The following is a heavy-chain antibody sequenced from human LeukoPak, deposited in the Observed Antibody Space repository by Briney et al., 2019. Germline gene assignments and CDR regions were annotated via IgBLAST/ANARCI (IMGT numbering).Heavy chain of an antibody. D-gene: IGHD3-16*01. CDR2: INPNSGGT. Sequence: GASVKVSCKASGYTFTGYYMHWVRQAPGQGLEWMGWINPNSGGTNYAQKFQGRVTMTRDTSISTAYMELSRLRSDDTAVYYCARDTALGELPEGWFDPWGQGTLVTVSS. V-gene: IGHV1-2*02. CDR3: ARDTALGELPEGWFDP. CDR1: GYTFTGYY. J-gene: IGHJ5*02.